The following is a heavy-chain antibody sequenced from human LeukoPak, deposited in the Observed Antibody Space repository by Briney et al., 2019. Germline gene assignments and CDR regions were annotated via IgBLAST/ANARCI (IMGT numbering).Heavy chain of an antibody. CDR3: ARGGSGSYFSWLDP. J-gene: IGHJ5*02. CDR2: IYYSGST. Sequence: PSETLSLTCAVSGGSISSYYWSRIRQPPGKGLEWIGYIYYSGSTNYNPSLKSRVTISVDTSKNQFSLKLSSVTAADTAVYYCARGGSGSYFSWLDPWGQGTLVTVSS. CDR1: GGSISSYY. V-gene: IGHV4-59*01. D-gene: IGHD3-10*01.